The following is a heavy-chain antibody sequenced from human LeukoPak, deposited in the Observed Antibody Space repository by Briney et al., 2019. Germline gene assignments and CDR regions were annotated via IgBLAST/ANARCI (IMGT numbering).Heavy chain of an antibody. J-gene: IGHJ3*02. V-gene: IGHV3-49*03. CDR3: TRGVITFGGAPAHAFDI. CDR2: IRSKAYGGTT. Sequence: GGSLRLSCTASGFTFGDYAMSWFRQAPGTGLEWVGFIRSKAYGGTTEYAASVKGRFTISRDDSKSIAYLQMNSLKTEDTAVYYCTRGVITFGGAPAHAFDIWGQGTMVTVSS. CDR1: GFTFGDYA. D-gene: IGHD3-16*01.